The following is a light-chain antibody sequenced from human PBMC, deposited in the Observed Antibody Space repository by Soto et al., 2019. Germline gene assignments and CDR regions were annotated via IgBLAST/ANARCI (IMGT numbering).Light chain of an antibody. CDR3: QQYYSYPPT. J-gene: IGKJ1*01. CDR1: QGISSY. CDR2: AAS. Sequence: AIRMTQSPSSLSASTGDRVTITCRASQGISSYLVWYQQKPGKALKLLIYAASTLQSGVPSRFSGSGSGTDFTLTISCLQSEDFATYYCQQYYSYPPTFGQGTKVEIK. V-gene: IGKV1-8*01.